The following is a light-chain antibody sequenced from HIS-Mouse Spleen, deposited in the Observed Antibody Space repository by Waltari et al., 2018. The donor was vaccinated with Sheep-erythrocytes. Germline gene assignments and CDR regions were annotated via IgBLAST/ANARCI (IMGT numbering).Light chain of an antibody. V-gene: IGKV1-39*01. CDR3: QQSYSTPYT. CDR1: QSISSY. Sequence: DIQMTQSPSSLSASVGDRVTITCRASQSISSYLNWYQQKPGNAPQLLIYAASSLQSGVPSRFSGSGSGTDFTLTISSLQPEDFATYYCQQSYSTPYTFGQGTKLEIK. J-gene: IGKJ2*01. CDR2: AAS.